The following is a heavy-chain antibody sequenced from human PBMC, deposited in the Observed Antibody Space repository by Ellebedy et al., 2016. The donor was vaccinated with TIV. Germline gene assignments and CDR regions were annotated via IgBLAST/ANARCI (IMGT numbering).Heavy chain of an antibody. CDR3: ARDGAYGDYSPGYYGMDV. J-gene: IGHJ6*02. V-gene: IGHV3-7*03. Sequence: GGSLRLSCAASGFTFSSYAMSWVRQAPGKGLEWVANINQDGSKNYCVDSVKGRFTISRDNAKNSVYLQMNSLRVEDTAVYYCARDGAYGDYSPGYYGMDVWGQGTTVTVSS. CDR1: GFTFSSYA. CDR2: INQDGSKN. D-gene: IGHD3-22*01.